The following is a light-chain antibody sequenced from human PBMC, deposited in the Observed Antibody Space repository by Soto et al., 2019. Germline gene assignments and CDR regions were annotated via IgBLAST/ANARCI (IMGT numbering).Light chain of an antibody. V-gene: IGKV3-20*01. CDR3: QQYGRT. Sequence: DIVLTQSPGTLSLSPVDRATLSCRSSQSVNSNYLAWYQQKPGQAPRLLIFGASTRATGIPDRFRGSGSGTDFTLTINSLEPEDFEVYYCQQYGRTFGQGTKLEIK. J-gene: IGKJ2*01. CDR1: QSVNSNY. CDR2: GAS.